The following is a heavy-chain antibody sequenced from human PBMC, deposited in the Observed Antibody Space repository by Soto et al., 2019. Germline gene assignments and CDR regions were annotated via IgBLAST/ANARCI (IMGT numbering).Heavy chain of an antibody. CDR1: GFNVGAFA. CDR3: TRETVARITGIDY. Sequence: EVKLLESGGDLVQPGGSLRLSCAASGFNVGAFAVNWVRQAPGKGLEWVSGISVSDACIYYADSVRGRFSVSRDASQNSLSLQLNSRRVDDTALYYCTRETVARITGIDYWGPGTLVSVSS. J-gene: IGHJ4*02. D-gene: IGHD1-20*01. CDR2: ISVSDACI. V-gene: IGHV3-23*01.